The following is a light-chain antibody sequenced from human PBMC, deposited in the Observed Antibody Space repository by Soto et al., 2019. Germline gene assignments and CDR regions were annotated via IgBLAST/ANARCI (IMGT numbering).Light chain of an antibody. Sequence: DIQVTQSPSYLSASVGDRVTITCQASQDITNYLNWYQQKPGKAPNLLIYGASNLETGVPSRFSGSGSGTDFTFTISSLQAEDIGTYFCQQYDSVFTFGHGTRLEIK. V-gene: IGKV1-33*01. CDR3: QQYDSVFT. J-gene: IGKJ5*01. CDR2: GAS. CDR1: QDITNY.